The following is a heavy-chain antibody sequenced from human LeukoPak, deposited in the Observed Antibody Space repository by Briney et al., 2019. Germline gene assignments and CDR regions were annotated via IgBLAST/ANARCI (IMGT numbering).Heavy chain of an antibody. J-gene: IGHJ4*01. CDR1: VFIFSSNA. Sequence: GGSLRLSCAASVFIFSSNAMSWVRQARGKGLEWVSGISYSGGSTYYADSVKGRFTISRDNSKNTLYLQMNSLRAEATAVYYCARHITARTPHVFDYWGHGNLVTVSS. CDR3: ARHITARTPHVFDY. D-gene: IGHD6-6*01. V-gene: IGHV3-23*01. CDR2: ISYSGGST.